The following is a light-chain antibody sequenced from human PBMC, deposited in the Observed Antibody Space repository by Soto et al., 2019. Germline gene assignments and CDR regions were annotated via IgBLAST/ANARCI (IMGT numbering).Light chain of an antibody. J-gene: IGLJ2*01. CDR3: SSYKTRSSVI. CDR2: EVS. Sequence: QSALTQPASVSGSPGQSITISCTGTSSDIGGYNYVSWYQQHPGKVPKLMIYEVSNRPSGVSSRFSGSKSGNTASLTISGLRADDEADYYCSSYKTRSSVIFGGGTKLTVL. V-gene: IGLV2-14*01. CDR1: SSDIGGYNY.